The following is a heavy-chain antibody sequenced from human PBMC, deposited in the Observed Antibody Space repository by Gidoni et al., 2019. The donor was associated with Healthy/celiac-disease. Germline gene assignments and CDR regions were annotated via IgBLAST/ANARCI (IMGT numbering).Heavy chain of an antibody. CDR1: GGSFSGYY. V-gene: IGHV4-34*01. CDR3: ARNAARRTYSSSWYFGFDP. CDR2: INHSGST. J-gene: IGHJ5*02. D-gene: IGHD6-13*01. Sequence: QVQLQQWGAGLLKPSETLSLTCAVYGGSFSGYYWSWIRQPPGKGLEWIGEINHSGSTNYNPSLKSRVTISVDTSKNQFSLKLSSVTAADTAVYYCARNAARRTYSSSWYFGFDPWGQGTLVTVSS.